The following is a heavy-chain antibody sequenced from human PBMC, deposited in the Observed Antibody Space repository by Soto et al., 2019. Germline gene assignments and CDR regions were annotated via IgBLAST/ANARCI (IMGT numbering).Heavy chain of an antibody. D-gene: IGHD3-10*01. CDR1: GGSINSGDYY. J-gene: IGHJ6*02. Sequence: PSETLSLTCTVSGGSINSGDYYWTWVRQPPGKGLEWIGNIFHSGSTYYTPSLQSRVTSSLDTSKNHFSLKLSSVTPADTAVYYCARDRYYGSGTYYNFYSGMDVWGQGTTVT. CDR2: IFHSGST. V-gene: IGHV4-30-4*01. CDR3: ARDRYYGSGTYYNFYSGMDV.